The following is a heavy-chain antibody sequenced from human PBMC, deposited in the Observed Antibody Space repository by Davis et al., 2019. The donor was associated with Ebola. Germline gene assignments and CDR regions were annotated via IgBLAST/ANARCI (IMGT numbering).Heavy chain of an antibody. Sequence: GESLKISCAASGFTFSGSAMHWVRQASGKGLEWVGRFRSKANSYATAYAASVKGRFTISRDDSKNTAYLQMNSLKTEDTAVYYCTTPGIAVAGDYWGQGTLVTVSS. J-gene: IGHJ4*02. D-gene: IGHD6-19*01. V-gene: IGHV3-73*01. CDR3: TTPGIAVAGDY. CDR1: GFTFSGSA. CDR2: FRSKANSYAT.